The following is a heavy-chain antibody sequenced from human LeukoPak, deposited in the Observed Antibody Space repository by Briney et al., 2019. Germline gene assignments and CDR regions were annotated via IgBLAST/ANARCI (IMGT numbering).Heavy chain of an antibody. CDR2: IYYSGNT. V-gene: IGHV4-39*01. Sequence: PSETLSLTCTVSGGSISSSIYYWGWIRQPPGKGLEWIGSIYYSGNTYYNPSLKSRVTISVDTSKNQFSLKLSSVTAADTAVYYCARHNSVRRFWEWLLGGFDYWGQGTLVTVSS. CDR1: GGSISSSIYY. D-gene: IGHD3-3*01. J-gene: IGHJ4*02. CDR3: ARHNSVRRFWEWLLGGFDY.